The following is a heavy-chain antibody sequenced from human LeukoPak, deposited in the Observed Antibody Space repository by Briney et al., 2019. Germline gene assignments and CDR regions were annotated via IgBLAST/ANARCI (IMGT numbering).Heavy chain of an antibody. CDR2: IKQDGSEK. CDR1: GFTFSSYW. CDR3: ARDIAQLERPIYYYYYYMDV. Sequence: GGSLRLSCAASGFTFSSYWMSWVRQAPGKGLEWVANIKQDGSEKYYVDSVKGRFTISRDNAKNSLYLQMNSLRAEDTAVYYCARDIAQLERPIYYYYYYMDVWGKGTTVTISS. V-gene: IGHV3-7*01. D-gene: IGHD1-1*01. J-gene: IGHJ6*03.